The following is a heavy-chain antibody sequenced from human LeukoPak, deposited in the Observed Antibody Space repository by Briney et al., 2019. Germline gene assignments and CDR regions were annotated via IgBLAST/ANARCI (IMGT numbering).Heavy chain of an antibody. CDR2: ISAYNGET. CDR1: GYSFTNNG. J-gene: IGHJ4*02. Sequence: ASVKVSCKASGYSFTNNGITWVRQAPGQGPEWMGWISAYNGETYYAQKLQGRVILTTETSTSTAYMELRSLRSDDTAVYYCARVPPSAFQLRSSDYWGQGTLVTVSS. CDR3: ARVPPSAFQLRSSDY. V-gene: IGHV1-18*01. D-gene: IGHD2-2*01.